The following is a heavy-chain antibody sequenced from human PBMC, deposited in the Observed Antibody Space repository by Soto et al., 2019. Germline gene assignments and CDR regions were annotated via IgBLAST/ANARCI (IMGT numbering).Heavy chain of an antibody. Sequence: VQLVESGGGLVKPGGSLRLSCKASGFSFIDTWMTWVRQAPGKGLEWVGHIRSKTHGGTTEYAAPVKGRFSISRDDSETNLSRQLNGLTAEDKAVYSYPPDFPRTGTPFHSWGRRPLVTLSS. J-gene: IGHJ5*01. CDR2: IRSKTHGGTT. V-gene: IGHV3-15*01. D-gene: IGHD1-1*01. CDR1: GFSFIDTW. CDR3: PPDFPRTGTPFHS.